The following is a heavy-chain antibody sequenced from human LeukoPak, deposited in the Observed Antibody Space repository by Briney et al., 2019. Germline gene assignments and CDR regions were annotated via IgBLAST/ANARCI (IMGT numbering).Heavy chain of an antibody. J-gene: IGHJ4*02. D-gene: IGHD3-22*01. V-gene: IGHV3-30*02. CDR2: IRYDGSNK. CDR1: GFTFSSYG. CDR3: AKGVTLYDSSGQLEY. Sequence: GGSLRLSCAASGFTFSSYGMHWVRQAPGKGLEWVAFIRYDGSNKYYADSVKGRFTISRDNSKNTLYLQMNSLRAEDTAVYYCAKGVTLYDSSGQLEYWGQGTLVTVSS.